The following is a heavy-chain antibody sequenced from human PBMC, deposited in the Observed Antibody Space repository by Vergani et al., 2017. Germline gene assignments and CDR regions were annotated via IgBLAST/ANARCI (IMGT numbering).Heavy chain of an antibody. Sequence: QVQLVQSGAEVKKPGPSVKVSCKASGGTFSSYAISWVRQAPGQGLEWLGGIIPIFGTANYAQKFQGRVTITADESTSTAYMELSSLRSEDTAVYYCASPSRIVGATRLALDYWGQGTLVTVSS. D-gene: IGHD1-26*01. V-gene: IGHV1-69*13. CDR2: IIPIFGTA. CDR1: GGTFSSYA. J-gene: IGHJ4*02. CDR3: ASPSRIVGATRLALDY.